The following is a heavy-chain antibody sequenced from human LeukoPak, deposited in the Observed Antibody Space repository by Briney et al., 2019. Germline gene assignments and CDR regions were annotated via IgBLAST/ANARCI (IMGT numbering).Heavy chain of an antibody. CDR1: GFTFSSYS. V-gene: IGHV3-48*04. CDR2: FVGSSSTI. Sequence: PGGSLRLSCAASGFTFSSYSMNWVRQAPGKGLEWLSYFVGSSSTIYYADSVKGRFTISRDNAKNSLYLQLNSLRAEDTAVYYCARSNGCLDYWGQGTLVTVSS. J-gene: IGHJ4*02. D-gene: IGHD5-24*01. CDR3: ARSNGCLDY.